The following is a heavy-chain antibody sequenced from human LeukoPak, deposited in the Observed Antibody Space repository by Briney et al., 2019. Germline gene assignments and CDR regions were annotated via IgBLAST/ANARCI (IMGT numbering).Heavy chain of an antibody. CDR2: IYHSGST. V-gene: IGHV4-30-2*01. J-gene: IGHJ4*02. CDR3: ARAHLNYYDSSGYFDY. CDR1: GGSISSGGYS. Sequence: TLSLTCAVSGGSISSGGYSWSWIRQPPGKGLEWIGYIYHSGSTYYNPSLKSRVTISVDRSKNQFSLKLSSVTAADTAVYYCARAHLNYYDSSGYFDYWGQGTLVTVSS. D-gene: IGHD3-22*01.